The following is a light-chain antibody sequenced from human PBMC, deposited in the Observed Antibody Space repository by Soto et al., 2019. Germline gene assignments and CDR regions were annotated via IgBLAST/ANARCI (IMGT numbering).Light chain of an antibody. Sequence: QSVLTQPASVSGSPGQSITISCTGTSSDVASYNLVSWYQQVPGKAPKLMIYEGTKRPSGVSNRFSGSKSGNTASLTISGLQAEDEADYYCCSYAGGSTYVFGTGTKLTVL. V-gene: IGLV2-23*01. CDR1: SSDVASYNL. CDR2: EGT. J-gene: IGLJ1*01. CDR3: CSYAGGSTYV.